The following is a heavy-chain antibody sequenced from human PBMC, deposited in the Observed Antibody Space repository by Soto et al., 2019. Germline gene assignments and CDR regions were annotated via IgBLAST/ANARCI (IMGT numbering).Heavy chain of an antibody. Sequence: EVQLVESGGGLVQPGGSLRLSCAASGFTFSSYWISWVRQAPGKGLEWVANIKQDGSEKYYVDSVKGRFTISRDNAKNSLYLQMNSLRAEDTAVYYCARDQRSYYEDYWGQGTLVTVSS. CDR1: GFTFSSYW. J-gene: IGHJ4*02. V-gene: IGHV3-7*03. CDR3: ARDQRSYYEDY. D-gene: IGHD1-26*01. CDR2: IKQDGSEK.